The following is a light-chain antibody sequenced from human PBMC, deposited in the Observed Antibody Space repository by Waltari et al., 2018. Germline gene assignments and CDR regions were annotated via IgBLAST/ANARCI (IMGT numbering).Light chain of an antibody. CDR1: NVRSYY. CDR3: LSRDSSGNHPV. CDR2: GRN. V-gene: IGLV3-19*01. J-gene: IGLJ3*02. Sequence: SSELTQDPAVSVAFGQTVRITCLGDNVRSYYASWYQQKPGQAPLLVIYGRNNRPSGIPDRFSGSYSGNTASLTITGALADDEADYYCLSRDSSGNHPVFGGGTKLTVL.